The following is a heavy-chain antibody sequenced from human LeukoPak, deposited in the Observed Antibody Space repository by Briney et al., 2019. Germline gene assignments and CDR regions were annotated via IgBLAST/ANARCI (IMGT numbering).Heavy chain of an antibody. D-gene: IGHD2-21*02. CDR3: AKGVKYIVMVTAQHYFDY. Sequence: GGSLRLSCAASGFTFGSYGMHWVRQAPGKGLEWVTFIRSDGSNKYYAGSVKGRFTISRDNSKNTLYLQMNTLRADDTAVYYCAKGVKYIVMVTAQHYFDYWGQGALVTVSS. J-gene: IGHJ4*02. CDR1: GFTFGSYG. CDR2: IRSDGSNK. V-gene: IGHV3-30*02.